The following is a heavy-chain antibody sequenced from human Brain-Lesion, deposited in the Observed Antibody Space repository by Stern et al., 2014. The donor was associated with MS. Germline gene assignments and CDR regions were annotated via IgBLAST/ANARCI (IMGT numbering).Heavy chain of an antibody. CDR2: IYYSGDT. D-gene: IGHD2-15*01. Sequence: QLVESGPGLVKPSETLSLTCTVAGGSVSSTSYALAWIRQPPGKGLEWIGTIYYSGDTYYSPSLKSRLTISLDTSQNQFSLQLRSVTAADTAVYYCAGEEDIRYCSGGSCTGNWFDPWGQGTLVTVSS. V-gene: IGHV4-39*01. CDR1: GGSVSSTSYA. CDR3: AGEEDIRYCSGGSCTGNWFDP. J-gene: IGHJ5*02.